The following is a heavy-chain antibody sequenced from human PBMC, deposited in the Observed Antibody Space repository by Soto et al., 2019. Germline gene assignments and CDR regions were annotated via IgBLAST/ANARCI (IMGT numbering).Heavy chain of an antibody. CDR3: AKFKEGYCSGGTCLRDFDY. CDR2: ISGSGGRT. J-gene: IGHJ4*02. D-gene: IGHD2-15*01. V-gene: IGHV3-23*01. Sequence: GGSLRLSCTASGFTLSSYAMSWVRQAPGKGLEWVSGISGSGGRTYYADSVKGRFTISRDNSKNTLSLQMSSLRDEDTAVYYCAKFKEGYCSGGTCLRDFDYWGQGTLVTVSS. CDR1: GFTLSSYA.